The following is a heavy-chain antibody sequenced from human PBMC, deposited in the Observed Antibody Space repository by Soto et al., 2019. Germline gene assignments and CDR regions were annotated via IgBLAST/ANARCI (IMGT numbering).Heavy chain of an antibody. D-gene: IGHD6-13*01. Sequence: PSETLSLTCTVSGGSISTYFWNWLRQPPGKGLEWIAYISDSGRILYNPSLKSRVTLSLDASKNQFSLRLSSVTAADTAVYYCARDRMAADATEVAFDFWGQGTVVT. CDR1: GGSISTYF. V-gene: IGHV4-59*01. CDR3: ARDRMAADATEVAFDF. CDR2: ISDSGRI. J-gene: IGHJ3*01.